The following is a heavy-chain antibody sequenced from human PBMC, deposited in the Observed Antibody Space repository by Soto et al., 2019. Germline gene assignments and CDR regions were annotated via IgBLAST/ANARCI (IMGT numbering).Heavy chain of an antibody. J-gene: IGHJ5*02. V-gene: IGHV5-10-1*01. CDR2: IDPSDSYT. CDR1: GYSFTSYW. D-gene: IGHD6-13*01. Sequence: PGESLKISCKGSGYSFTSYWISWVRQMPGKGLEWMGRIDPSDSYTNYSPSFQGHVTISADKSISTAYLQWSSLKASDTAMYYCARHRYNYSSSRYGVWFDPWGQGTLVTVSS. CDR3: ARHRYNYSSSRYGVWFDP.